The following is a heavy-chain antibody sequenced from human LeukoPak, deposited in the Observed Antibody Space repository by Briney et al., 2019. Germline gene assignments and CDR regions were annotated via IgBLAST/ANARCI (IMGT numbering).Heavy chain of an antibody. CDR1: GFTFDDYA. J-gene: IGHJ4*02. Sequence: GRSLRLSCAASGFTFDDYAMHWVRQAPGKGLEWVSGISWNSGSIGYADSVKGRFTISRDDAKNSLYLQMNSLRAEDTALYYCAKDIQELAVAGNFDYWGQGTLVTVSS. D-gene: IGHD6-19*01. V-gene: IGHV3-9*01. CDR3: AKDIQELAVAGNFDY. CDR2: ISWNSGSI.